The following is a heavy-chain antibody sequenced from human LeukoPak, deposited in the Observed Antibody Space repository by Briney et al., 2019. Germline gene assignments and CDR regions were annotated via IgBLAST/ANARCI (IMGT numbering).Heavy chain of an antibody. CDR2: ISAYNGNT. V-gene: IGHV1-18*01. J-gene: IGHJ4*02. CDR1: GYTFTSYG. CDR3: ARVGLPYYYGSGSLYYFDY. Sequence: GASVTVSCKASGYTFTSYGISWVRQAPGQGIEWMGWISAYNGNTNYAQKLQGRVTMTTDTSTSTAYMELRSLRSDDTAVYYCARVGLPYYYGSGSLYYFDYWGQGTLVTVSS. D-gene: IGHD3-10*01.